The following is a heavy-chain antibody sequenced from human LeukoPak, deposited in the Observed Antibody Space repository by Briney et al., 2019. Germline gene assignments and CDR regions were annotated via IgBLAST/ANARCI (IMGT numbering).Heavy chain of an antibody. CDR3: AGEVLTYYYDSGSYYNVHY. J-gene: IGHJ4*02. Sequence: PSETLSLTCAVSGASISGSGYYLGWIRQPPGKGLEWIGNIYYTGSTYYNASLQSRVTISIDTSKNQFSLKLSSVTAADPAVYYCAGEVLTYYYDSGSYYNVHYWGQGTLVTVSS. CDR1: GASISGSGYY. V-gene: IGHV4-39*02. CDR2: IYYTGST. D-gene: IGHD3-10*01.